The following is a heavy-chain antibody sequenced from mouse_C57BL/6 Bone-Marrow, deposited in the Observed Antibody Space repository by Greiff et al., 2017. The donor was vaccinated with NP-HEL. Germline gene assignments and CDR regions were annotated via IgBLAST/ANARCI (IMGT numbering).Heavy chain of an antibody. J-gene: IGHJ4*01. CDR1: GYTFTSYG. CDR2: IYPRSGNT. Sequence: QVQLQQSGAELARPGASVKLSCKASGYTFTSYGISWVKQRTGQGLEWIGEIYPRSGNTYYSEKFKGKATLTADKSSSTAYMELRSLTSEDSAVYFCARSGNLYYGNYGAMDYWGQGTSVTVSS. CDR3: ARSGNLYYGNYGAMDY. V-gene: IGHV1-81*01. D-gene: IGHD2-1*01.